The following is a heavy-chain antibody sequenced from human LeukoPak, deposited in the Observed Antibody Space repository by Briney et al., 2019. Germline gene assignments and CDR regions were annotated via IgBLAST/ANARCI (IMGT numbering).Heavy chain of an antibody. D-gene: IGHD3-10*01. CDR3: ARAPYYYGSGSPGYFDY. J-gene: IGHJ4*02. Sequence: NPSETLSLTCAVYGGSFSGYYWSWIRQPPGKGLEWIGEINHSGSTNYNPSLKSRVTISVDTSKNQFSLKLSSVTAADTAVYYCARAPYYYGSGSPGYFDYWGQGTLVTVSS. CDR1: GGSFSGYY. V-gene: IGHV4-34*01. CDR2: INHSGST.